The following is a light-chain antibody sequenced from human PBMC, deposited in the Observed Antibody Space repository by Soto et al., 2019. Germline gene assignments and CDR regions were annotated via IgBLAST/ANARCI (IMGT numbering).Light chain of an antibody. CDR1: ERVSSN. J-gene: IGKJ1*01. CDR3: QHYNNWPPWT. CDR2: GAS. V-gene: IGKV3-15*01. Sequence: EVVMTQSPAALSVSPGERATLSCRAGERVSSNLAWYQQKPGQAPRLLIYGASTRATGIPARFSGSGSGTEFTLTISSLQSEDFAVYYCQHYNNWPPWTFGQGTKVDIK.